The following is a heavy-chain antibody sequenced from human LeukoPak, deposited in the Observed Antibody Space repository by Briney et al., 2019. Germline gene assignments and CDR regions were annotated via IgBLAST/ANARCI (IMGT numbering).Heavy chain of an antibody. Sequence: GGSLRLSCAASGFTFSSYSMNWVRQAPGKGLEWVSSISSSSSYIYYADSVKGRFTISRDNSKNTLYLQMNSLRAEDTAVYYCAKGPKSVGATTSVDYWGQGTLVTVSS. CDR1: GFTFSSYS. CDR3: AKGPKSVGATTSVDY. V-gene: IGHV3-21*01. D-gene: IGHD1-26*01. CDR2: ISSSSSYI. J-gene: IGHJ4*02.